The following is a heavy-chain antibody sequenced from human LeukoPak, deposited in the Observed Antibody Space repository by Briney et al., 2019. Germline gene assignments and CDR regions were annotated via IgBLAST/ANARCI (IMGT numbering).Heavy chain of an antibody. CDR1: GYILTRYA. D-gene: IGHD3-10*01. CDR2: INTNTGNP. Sequence: GASVKVSCKASGYILTRYAMNWVRQAPGQGLEWMGWINTNTGNPTYAQGFTGRFVFSLDTSVNTAYLQISSLKAEDTAVYYCARSHYYGSGSYYTYWGQGTLVTVSS. J-gene: IGHJ4*02. V-gene: IGHV7-4-1*02. CDR3: ARSHYYGSGSYYTY.